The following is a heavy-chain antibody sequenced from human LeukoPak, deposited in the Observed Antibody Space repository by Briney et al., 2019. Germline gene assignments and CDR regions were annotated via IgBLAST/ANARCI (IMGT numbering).Heavy chain of an antibody. Sequence: GGSLRLSCAASGFIFSSYAMSWVRQAPGKGLVWVSRINSDGSSTSYADSVKGRFTISRDNAKNTLYLQMNRLRAEDTAVYYCANANIRPLSTDMDVWGQGTTVTVSS. J-gene: IGHJ6*02. CDR2: INSDGSST. CDR1: GFIFSSYA. CDR3: ANANIRPLSTDMDV. D-gene: IGHD2/OR15-2a*01. V-gene: IGHV3-74*01.